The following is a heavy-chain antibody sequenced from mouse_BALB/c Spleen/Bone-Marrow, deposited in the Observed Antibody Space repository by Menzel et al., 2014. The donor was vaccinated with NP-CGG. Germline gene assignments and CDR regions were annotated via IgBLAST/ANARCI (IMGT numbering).Heavy chain of an antibody. D-gene: IGHD2-4*01. CDR2: ICGDGRXT. Sequence: EVQLVESGGGLVKSGGSLKLSCAASGFSFSNYGMSWLRQTPEKRLEGVATICGDGRXTFYSDSVKGRFTISRDNAKNNLYLQLSSLRSEDTALYYCARHAYYDQTEVSFVCWGQGTLVTVSA. V-gene: IGHV5-9-2*01. CDR1: GFSFSNYG. J-gene: IGHJ3*01. CDR3: ARHAYYDQTEVSFVC.